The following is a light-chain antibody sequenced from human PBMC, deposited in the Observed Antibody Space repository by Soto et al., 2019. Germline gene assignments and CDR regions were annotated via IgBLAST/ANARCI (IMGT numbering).Light chain of an antibody. CDR2: AAS. CDR3: QQYSNWPPVI. CDR1: QGISSY. J-gene: IGKJ4*01. Sequence: AIRMTQSPSSFSASTGDRVTITCRASQGISSYLAWYQQKPGKAPKLLIYAASTLQSGVPSRFSGSGSGTDFTLTISCLQSEDFAVYYCQQYSNWPPVIFGGGTKVAIK. V-gene: IGKV1-8*01.